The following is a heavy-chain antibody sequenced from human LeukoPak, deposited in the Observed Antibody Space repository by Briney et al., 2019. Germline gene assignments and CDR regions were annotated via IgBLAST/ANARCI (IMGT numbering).Heavy chain of an antibody. J-gene: IGHJ4*02. D-gene: IGHD3-3*01. CDR2: INWNCGST. CDR1: GFTFDDYG. CDR3: ARVREYDFWSGLTGYYFDY. Sequence: RTGGSLRLSCAASGFTFDDYGMSWVRQAPGKGLEWVSGINWNCGSTGYADSVKGRFTISRDNAKNSLYLQMNSLRAEDTALYHCARVREYDFWSGLTGYYFDYWGQGTLVTVSS. V-gene: IGHV3-20*01.